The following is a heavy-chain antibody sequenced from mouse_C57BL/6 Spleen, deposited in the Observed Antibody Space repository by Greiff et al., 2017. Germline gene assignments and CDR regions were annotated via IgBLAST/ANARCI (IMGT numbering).Heavy chain of an antibody. V-gene: IGHV1-69*01. D-gene: IGHD2-3*01. Sequence: QLQQPGAELVMPGASVKLSCKASGYTFTSYWMHWVKQRPGQGLEWIGEIDPSDSYTNYNQKFKGKSTLTVDKSSSTAYMQLSSLTSEDSAVYYCASRGLYDGYNWYFDVWGTGTTVTVSS. CDR2: IDPSDSYT. CDR1: GYTFTSYW. CDR3: ASRGLYDGYNWYFDV. J-gene: IGHJ1*03.